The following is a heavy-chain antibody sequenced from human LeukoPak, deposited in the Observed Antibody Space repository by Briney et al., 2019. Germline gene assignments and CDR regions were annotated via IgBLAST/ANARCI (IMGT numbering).Heavy chain of an antibody. CDR2: ISGSGGST. J-gene: IGHJ4*02. D-gene: IGHD5-18*01. V-gene: IGHV3-23*01. CDR3: AKDQYSYGYFDY. Sequence: GVSLRLSCAASGFTFSSYATSWVRQAPGKGLEWVSAISGSGGSTYYADSVKGRFTISRDNSKNTLYLQMNSLRAEDTAVYYCAKDQYSYGYFDYWGQGTLVTVSS. CDR1: GFTFSSYA.